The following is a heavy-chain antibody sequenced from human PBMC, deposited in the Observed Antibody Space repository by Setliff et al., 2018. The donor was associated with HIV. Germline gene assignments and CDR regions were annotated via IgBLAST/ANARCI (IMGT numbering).Heavy chain of an antibody. D-gene: IGHD1-20*01. CDR2: IYYSGST. CDR1: GGSISSSNYY. Sequence: SETLSLTCTVSGGSISSSNYYWGWIRQPPGKGLEWIGSIYYSGSTYYNPSLKSRVTMSVDTSKNQFSLKLSSVTAADTAVYYCARTLTGTTTGVDCWGQGTLVTVS. J-gene: IGHJ4*02. CDR3: ARTLTGTTTGVDC. V-gene: IGHV4-39*07.